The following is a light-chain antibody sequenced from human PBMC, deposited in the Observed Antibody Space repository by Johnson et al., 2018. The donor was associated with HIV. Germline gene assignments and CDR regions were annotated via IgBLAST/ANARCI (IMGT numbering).Light chain of an antibody. CDR2: DNN. CDR3: GKWDSSLRSYV. J-gene: IGLJ1*01. Sequence: QSVLTQPPSVSAAPGQKVTISCSGSSSNIGNNYVSWYQQLPGTAPKVLIYDNNKRPSGIPDRFSGSKSGTSATLGITGLQTGDEADYYCGKWDSSLRSYVFGTGTKVTVL. V-gene: IGLV1-51*01. CDR1: SSNIGNNY.